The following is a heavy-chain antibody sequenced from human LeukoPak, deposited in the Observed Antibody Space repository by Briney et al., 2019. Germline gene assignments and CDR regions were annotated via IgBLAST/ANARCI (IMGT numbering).Heavy chain of an antibody. CDR3: ARARNWNDGVYFDY. V-gene: IGHV4-38-2*01. D-gene: IGHD1-1*01. Sequence: SETLSLTCAVSGYSLSSGFYWGWIRQPPGKGLEWIGSIYHSGSTYYNPSLKSRVTISVDTSKNPFSLKLSSVTAADTAVYYCARARNWNDGVYFDYWGQGTLVTVSS. J-gene: IGHJ4*02. CDR1: GYSLSSGFY. CDR2: IYHSGST.